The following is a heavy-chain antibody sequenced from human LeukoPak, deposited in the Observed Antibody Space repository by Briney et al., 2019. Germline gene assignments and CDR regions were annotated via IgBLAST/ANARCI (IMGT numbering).Heavy chain of an antibody. D-gene: IGHD4-17*01. V-gene: IGHV3-30*18. CDR3: AKDRIGVTTPKAYFDY. CDR1: GFTLTTYG. J-gene: IGHJ4*02. Sequence: GTSLTLSCAASGFTLTTYGIHWVRPAPGKGLEWVAVISYDGINKDYADSVKGRFTISRDTSKNTVSLQMNNLRVEDTAVYYCAKDRIGVTTPKAYFDYWGQGTLVTVSS. CDR2: ISYDGINK.